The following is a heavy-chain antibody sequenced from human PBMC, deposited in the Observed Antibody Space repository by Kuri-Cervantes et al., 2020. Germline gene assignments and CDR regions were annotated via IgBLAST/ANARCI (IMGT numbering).Heavy chain of an antibody. D-gene: IGHD4-17*01. CDR3: ARDGATVTTTYYYGMDV. J-gene: IGHJ6*02. CDR1: GFTFSSYG. V-gene: IGHV3-NL1*01. Sequence: GESLKISCAASGFTFSSYGMHWVRQAPGKGLEWVSVIYSGGSTYYADSVKGRFTISRDNSKNTLYLQMNSLRAEDTAVYYCARDGATVTTTYYYGMDVWGQGTTVTVSS. CDR2: IYSGGST.